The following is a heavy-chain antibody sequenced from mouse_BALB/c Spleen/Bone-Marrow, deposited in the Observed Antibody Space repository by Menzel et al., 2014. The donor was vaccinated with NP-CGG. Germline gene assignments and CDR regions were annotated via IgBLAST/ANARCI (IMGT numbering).Heavy chain of an antibody. CDR1: GYSITSGYF. CDR3: ARVSYRYNWYFDA. V-gene: IGHV3-6*02. J-gene: IGHJ1*01. D-gene: IGHD2-14*01. CDR2: ISYDGIN. Sequence: VQLQQSGPGLVKPSQSLSLTCSVTGYSITSGYFWNWIRQFPGNKLEWMGYISYDGINNYNPSLKNRTSITRDTSKNHFFLKLNSVTTEDTATYYCARVSYRYNWYFDAWGAGTTVTVSS.